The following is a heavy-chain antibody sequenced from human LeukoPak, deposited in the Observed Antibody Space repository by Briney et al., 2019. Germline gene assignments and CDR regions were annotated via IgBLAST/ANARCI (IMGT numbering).Heavy chain of an antibody. D-gene: IGHD3-10*01. CDR3: ARPPMVRGVNWFDP. J-gene: IGHJ5*02. CDR2: INPNSGGT. CDR1: GYTFRGYY. Sequence: GASVKVSCKASGYTFRGYYIHWVRQAPGQGLEWMGWINPNSGGTNYAQKFQGRVTMTRDTSISTAYMELSRLRFDDTAVYYCARPPMVRGVNWFDPWGQGTLVTVSS. V-gene: IGHV1-2*02.